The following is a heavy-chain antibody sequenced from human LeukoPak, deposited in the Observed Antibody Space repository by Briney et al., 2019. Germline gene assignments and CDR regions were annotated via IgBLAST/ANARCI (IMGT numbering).Heavy chain of an antibody. CDR3: VRERDRGIEVADDFDY. CDR2: INDRGGYI. J-gene: IGHJ4*02. V-gene: IGHV3-23*01. D-gene: IGHD6-19*01. Sequence: GGSLRLSCAASGFTFSMYSMAWVRQAPGKGLEWVSVINDRGGYIQDADSVKGRFTISRDNSQNTLSLQMNSLRAEDTAVYYCVRERDRGIEVADDFDYWGQGTLVTVSS. CDR1: GFTFSMYS.